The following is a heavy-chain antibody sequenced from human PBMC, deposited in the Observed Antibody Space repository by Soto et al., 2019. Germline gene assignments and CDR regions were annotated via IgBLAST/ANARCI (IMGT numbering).Heavy chain of an antibody. Sequence: GGTLRRSCSASGFTFNSYSMNWVCHAPGKGLEWVSSISSSSSYIYYADSVKGRFTISRDNAKNSLYLQMNSLRSEDTAVYYCARELGQKFDYWDKGNLVTVSS. CDR1: GFTFNSYS. V-gene: IGHV3-21*01. CDR2: ISSSSSYI. CDR3: ARELGQKFDY. J-gene: IGHJ4*02.